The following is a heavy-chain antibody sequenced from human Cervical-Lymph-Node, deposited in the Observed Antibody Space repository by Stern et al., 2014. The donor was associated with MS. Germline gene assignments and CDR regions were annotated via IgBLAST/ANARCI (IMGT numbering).Heavy chain of an antibody. CDR3: ATVGTSDY. Sequence: VQLVESGAEVKKPGASVKVSCKASRYSFTGYDMHWVRQAPGQGLEWMGRINPNSGGTNYEQKFEGRVTMTRDTSINTAYMELSSLRSDDTAVYYCATVGTSDYGGQGTLVTVSS. J-gene: IGHJ4*02. CDR2: INPNSGGT. CDR1: RYSFTGYD. V-gene: IGHV1-2*06.